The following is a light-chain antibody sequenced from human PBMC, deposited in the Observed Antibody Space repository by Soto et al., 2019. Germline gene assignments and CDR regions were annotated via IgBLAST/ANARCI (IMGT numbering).Light chain of an antibody. Sequence: EIVMTQSPATLSVSPGERATLSCRASQSVSSNLAWYQQKPGQAPRLLIYGASTRATGIPAKFSGSGSGTEFTLTISSLQSEDFALYYCQQYNNWPRTFGQGTKVHIK. CDR3: QQYNNWPRT. CDR2: GAS. CDR1: QSVSSN. J-gene: IGKJ1*01. V-gene: IGKV3-15*01.